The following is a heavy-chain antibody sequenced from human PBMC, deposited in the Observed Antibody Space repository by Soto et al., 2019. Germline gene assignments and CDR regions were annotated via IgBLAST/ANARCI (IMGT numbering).Heavy chain of an antibody. Sequence: SSVKVSCKASGDTFSSYTISWVRQAPGQGLEWMGRIIPILGIANYAQKFQGRVTITADKSTSTAYMELSSLRSEDTAVYYCEAYCSSTSCPSVYVDYWGHGRRVTVSS. CDR3: EAYCSSTSCPSVYVDY. D-gene: IGHD2-2*01. CDR1: GDTFSSYT. V-gene: IGHV1-69*02. J-gene: IGHJ4*01. CDR2: IIPILGIA.